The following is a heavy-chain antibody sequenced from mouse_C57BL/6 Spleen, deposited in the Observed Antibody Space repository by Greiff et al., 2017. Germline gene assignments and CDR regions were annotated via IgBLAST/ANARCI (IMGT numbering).Heavy chain of an antibody. Sequence: VQLQQPGAELVKPGASVKLSCKASGYTFTSYWMHWVKQRPGRGLEWIGRIHPNSGGTKYNEKFKSKATLTVDKPSSTDYMQLSRLTSEDSAVSYCSRGLYYGSQSDYWGQGTTLTVSS. V-gene: IGHV1-72*01. D-gene: IGHD1-1*01. CDR3: SRGLYYGSQSDY. CDR2: IHPNSGGT. J-gene: IGHJ2*01. CDR1: GYTFTSYW.